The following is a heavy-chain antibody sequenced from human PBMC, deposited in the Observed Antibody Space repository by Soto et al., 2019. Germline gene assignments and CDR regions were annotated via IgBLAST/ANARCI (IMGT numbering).Heavy chain of an antibody. V-gene: IGHV1-69*01. CDR3: ASGNPVTFGGVTVYYYYGMDV. D-gene: IGHD3-16*02. Sequence: QVQLVQSGAEVEKPGSSVKVSCKASGGTFSSSAISWVRQAPGQGLEWLGDIIPLFATANYAQKSQGRVTITADEATTTADMELSSLRSEDTAVYYGASGNPVTFGGVTVYYYYGMDVWGQGTTVTVSS. CDR1: GGTFSSSA. J-gene: IGHJ6*02. CDR2: IIPLFATA.